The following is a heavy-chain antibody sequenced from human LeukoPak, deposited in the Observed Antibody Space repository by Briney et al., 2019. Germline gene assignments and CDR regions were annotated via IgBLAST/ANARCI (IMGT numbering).Heavy chain of an antibody. V-gene: IGHV3-21*01. Sequence: GGSLRLSCAASGFTFSSYSMNWVRQAPGKGLEWVSSISSSSSYIYYADSVKGRFTISRDNAKNSLYPQMNSLRAEDTAVYYCARFIVSWSGYYEEDFDYWGQGTLVTVSS. CDR2: ISSSSSYI. D-gene: IGHD3-3*01. CDR1: GFTFSSYS. CDR3: ARFIVSWSGYYEEDFDY. J-gene: IGHJ4*02.